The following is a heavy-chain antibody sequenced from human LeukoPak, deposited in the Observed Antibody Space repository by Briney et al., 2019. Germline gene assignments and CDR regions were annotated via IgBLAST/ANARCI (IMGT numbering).Heavy chain of an antibody. V-gene: IGHV1-2*02. CDR2: INPNSGGT. CDR3: AREGYSSRTEFDP. J-gene: IGHJ5*02. CDR1: GYTFTVYY. Sequence: ASVKVSCKASGYTFTVYYMHWVRQAPGQGLEWMGWINPNSGGTNYAQKFQGRVTMTRDTSISTAYMELSRLRSDDTAVYYCAREGYSSRTEFDPWGQGTLVTVSS. D-gene: IGHD6-13*01.